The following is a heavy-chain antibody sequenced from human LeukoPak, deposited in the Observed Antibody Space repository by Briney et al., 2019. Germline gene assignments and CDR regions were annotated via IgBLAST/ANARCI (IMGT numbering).Heavy chain of an antibody. V-gene: IGHV3-74*01. D-gene: IGHD3-22*01. Sequence: GGSLRLSCAASGFTFSSYWMHWVRQAPGKGLVWVSRINSDGSSTSYADSAKGRLTISRDNAKNTLYLQMNSLRAEDTAVYYCARDPTYYYDSSGYHGVGAFDIWGQGTMVTVSS. J-gene: IGHJ3*02. CDR2: INSDGSST. CDR1: GFTFSSYW. CDR3: ARDPTYYYDSSGYHGVGAFDI.